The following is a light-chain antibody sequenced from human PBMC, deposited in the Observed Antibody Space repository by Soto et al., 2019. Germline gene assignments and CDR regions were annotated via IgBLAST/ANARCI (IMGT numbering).Light chain of an antibody. J-gene: IGKJ1*01. V-gene: IGKV1-5*03. CDR1: QSIINW. CDR2: KAS. CDR3: QQYHTYWWT. Sequence: DIQMTQSPSTLSASVGDRVTITCRASQSIINWLVWYQQKPGKAPKLLIYKASSLESEVPSRFSGSGSETEFTLTINSLQPDDSATYYCQQYHTYWWTFGQGTKVEIK.